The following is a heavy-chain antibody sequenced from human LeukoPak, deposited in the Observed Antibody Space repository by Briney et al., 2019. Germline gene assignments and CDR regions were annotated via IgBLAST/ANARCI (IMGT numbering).Heavy chain of an antibody. CDR3: ARALSPYGDYAYWYFDL. V-gene: IGHV4-38-2*02. Sequence: SETLSLTCTVSGGSISSYYGSWIRQPPGKGLEWIGSIYHSGSTYYNPSLKSRVTISVDTSKNQFSLKLSSVTAADTAVYYCARALSPYGDYAYWYFDLWGRGTLVTVSS. J-gene: IGHJ2*01. CDR2: IYHSGST. D-gene: IGHD4-17*01. CDR1: GGSISSYY.